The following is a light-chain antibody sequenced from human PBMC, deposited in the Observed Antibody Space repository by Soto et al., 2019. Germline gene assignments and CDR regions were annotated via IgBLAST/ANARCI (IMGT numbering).Light chain of an antibody. Sequence: QSALTQPASVSGSPGQSITISCTGTSSDVGGYNYVSWYQQHPGKAPKLMIYDVSTRPSGVSDRFSGSKSGNTASLTISGLQAEDEADYYCNSYTSSTTEVFGGGTKVTVL. CDR2: DVS. CDR1: SSDVGGYNY. J-gene: IGLJ2*01. V-gene: IGLV2-14*01. CDR3: NSYTSSTTEV.